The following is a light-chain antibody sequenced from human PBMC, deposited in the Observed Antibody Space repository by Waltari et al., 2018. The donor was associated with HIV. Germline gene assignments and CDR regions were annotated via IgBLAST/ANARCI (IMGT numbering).Light chain of an antibody. J-gene: IGKJ2*01. V-gene: IGKV3-15*01. CDR3: QQYNTLPPYT. CDR1: QSVSRN. CDR2: CDS. Sequence: EIVMTQSPGTLSVSLGGRATLSCRASQSVSRNLAWNQQKPGQVPRLLVYCDSTRATGVPARFSCSGSGTEFTLTISSLQSEDSAVYYCQQYNTLPPYTFGQGTKLEIK.